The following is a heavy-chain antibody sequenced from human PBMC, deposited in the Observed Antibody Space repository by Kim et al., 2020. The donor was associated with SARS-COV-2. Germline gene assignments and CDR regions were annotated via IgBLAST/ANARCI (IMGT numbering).Heavy chain of an antibody. CDR1: GYTFTGYY. J-gene: IGHJ4*02. Sequence: ASVKVSCKASGYTFTGYYMHWVRQAPGQGLEWMGWINPNSGGTNYAQKFQGWVTMTRDTSISTAYMELSRLRSDDTAVYYCARSEGATTKGVLHYWGQGTLVTVSS. CDR3: ARSEGATTKGVLHY. V-gene: IGHV1-2*04. D-gene: IGHD1-26*01. CDR2: INPNSGGT.